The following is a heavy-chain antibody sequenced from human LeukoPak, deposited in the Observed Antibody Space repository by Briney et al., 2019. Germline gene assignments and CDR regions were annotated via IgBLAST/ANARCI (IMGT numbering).Heavy chain of an antibody. CDR1: GFSISSGYY. CDR3: ARTATYYSNYYFDY. CDR2: IYHSGST. D-gene: IGHD3-22*01. J-gene: IGHJ4*02. Sequence: SETLSFTGTVSGFSISSGYYWGWIRQPPGKGLEWIGSIYHSGSTYYNPSLKSRVTISVDTSKNQFSLKLSSVTAADTAVYYCARTATYYSNYYFDYWGQGTLVTVSS. V-gene: IGHV4-38-2*02.